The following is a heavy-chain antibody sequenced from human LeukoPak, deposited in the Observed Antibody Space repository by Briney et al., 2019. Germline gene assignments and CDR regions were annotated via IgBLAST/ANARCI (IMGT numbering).Heavy chain of an antibody. Sequence: GGSLRLSCAASGFTFSSYGMHWVRQAPGKGLEWVAVISYDGSNKYYADSVKGRFTISRDNSKNTLYLQMNSLRAEDTAVYYCAKVPLEYWGQGTLVTVSS. CDR3: AKVPLEY. CDR2: ISYDGSNK. V-gene: IGHV3-30*18. CDR1: GFTFSSYG. J-gene: IGHJ4*02.